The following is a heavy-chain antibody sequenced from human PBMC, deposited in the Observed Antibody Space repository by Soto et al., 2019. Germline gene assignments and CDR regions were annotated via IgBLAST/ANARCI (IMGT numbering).Heavy chain of an antibody. CDR3: ARTMVGARAGYFDY. J-gene: IGHJ4*02. V-gene: IGHV4-61*01. CDR2: IFYSGST. Sequence: SETLSLTCTVSGGSVSSGSYYWSWIRQPPGKGLEWIGYIFYSGSTNYNPSLKSRVTISVDTSKNQFSLKLSSVTAADTAVYYCARTMVGARAGYFDYWGRGTLVTVSS. CDR1: GGSVSSGSYY. D-gene: IGHD1-26*01.